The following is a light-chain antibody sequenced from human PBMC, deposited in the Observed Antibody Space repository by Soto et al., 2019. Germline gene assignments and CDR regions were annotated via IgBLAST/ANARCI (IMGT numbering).Light chain of an antibody. Sequence: QPVLTQSPSASASLGASVKLTCTLSGGHSSYAIAWHQQQPEKGPRYLMKLNSDGSHSKGDGIPDRFSGSSSGAEHYLTISSLQSEDEADYYCQTWGTGIGVFGGGTKVTVL. V-gene: IGLV4-69*01. CDR3: QTWGTGIGV. CDR1: GGHSSYA. CDR2: LNSDGSH. J-gene: IGLJ2*01.